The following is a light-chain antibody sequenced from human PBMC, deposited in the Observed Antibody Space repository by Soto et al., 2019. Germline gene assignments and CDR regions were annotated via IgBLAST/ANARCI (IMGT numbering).Light chain of an antibody. J-gene: IGLJ3*02. CDR3: SSYAGTNKV. V-gene: IGLV2-8*01. CDR2: EVS. CDR1: SGDVGGHNF. Sequence: QSALTQPPSASGSPGQSVTISCTGTSGDVGGHNFVSWYQFHPGKAPKLIIYEVSKRPSGVPNRFSGSKSDNTASLTVSGLQAEDEAGYFCSSYAGTNKVFGGGTKLTVL.